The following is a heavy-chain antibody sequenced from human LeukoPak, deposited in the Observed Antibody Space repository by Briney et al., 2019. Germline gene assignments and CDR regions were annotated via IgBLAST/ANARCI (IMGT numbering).Heavy chain of an antibody. V-gene: IGHV1-69*04. CDR3: ARDLEHCRNIICSNSAY. CDR2: IIPILGIA. Sequence: SVKVSCKASGGTFSSYAISWVRQAPGQGLEWMGRIIPILGIANYAQKFEGRVTMTTDTSTNTVYMDLRSLRSDDTAVYYCARDLEHCRNIICSNSAYWGQGTLVTVSS. J-gene: IGHJ4*02. CDR1: GGTFSSYA. D-gene: IGHD2-2*01.